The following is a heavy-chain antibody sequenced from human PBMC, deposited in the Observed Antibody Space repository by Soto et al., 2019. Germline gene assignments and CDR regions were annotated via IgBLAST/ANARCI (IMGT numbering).Heavy chain of an antibody. CDR3: ARSSGWRHVVGYKYGLDV. D-gene: IGHD5-18*01. V-gene: IGHV3-11*06. Sequence: QVQLVESGGGLVKPGGSLRLSCTGSGFIFSDYMTWIRQAPGKGREWVSYISGSGAYTKYADSVRGRFTISRDNAKNSLWLQINSLRAEDTAVYYCARSSGWRHVVGYKYGLDVWGQGTTVIVSS. J-gene: IGHJ6*02. CDR1: GFIFSDY. CDR2: ISGSGAYT.